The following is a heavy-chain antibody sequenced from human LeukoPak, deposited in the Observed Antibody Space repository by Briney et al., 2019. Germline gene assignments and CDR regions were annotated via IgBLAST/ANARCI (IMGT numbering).Heavy chain of an antibody. J-gene: IGHJ5*02. CDR3: ARVQSRLSWFDP. CDR1: GFTFSSYG. V-gene: IGHV4-39*07. CDR2: IYYSGST. Sequence: GTLRLSCAASGFTFSSYGMSWIRQPPGKGLEWIGSIYYSGSTYYNPSLKSRVTISVDTSKNQFSLKLSSVTAADTAVYYCARVQSRLSWFDPWGQGTLVTVSS.